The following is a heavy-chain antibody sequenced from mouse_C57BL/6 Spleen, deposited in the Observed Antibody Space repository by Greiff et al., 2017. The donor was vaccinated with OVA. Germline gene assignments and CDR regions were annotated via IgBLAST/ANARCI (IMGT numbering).Heavy chain of an antibody. J-gene: IGHJ1*03. Sequence: VQLQQSGPELVKPGASVKIPCKASGYTFTDYNMDWVKQSHGKSLEWIGDINPNNGGTIYNQKFKGKATLTVDKSSSTAYMELRSLTSEDTAVYYCARRRYYDYDSDWYFDVWGTGTTVTVSS. CDR2: INPNNGGT. V-gene: IGHV1-18*01. CDR1: GYTFTDYN. CDR3: ARRRYYDYDSDWYFDV. D-gene: IGHD2-4*01.